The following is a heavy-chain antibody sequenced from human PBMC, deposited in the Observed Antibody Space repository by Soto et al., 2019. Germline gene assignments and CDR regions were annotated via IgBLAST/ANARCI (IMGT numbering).Heavy chain of an antibody. D-gene: IGHD4-17*01. J-gene: IGHJ4*02. CDR1: GGSISSYY. CDR3: ARHMFDYGDYAYIDY. CDR2: IYYSGST. V-gene: IGHV4-59*08. Sequence: SETLSLTCAVSGGSISSYYWSWIRQPPGKGLEWIGYIYYSGSTNYNPSLKSRVTISVDTSKNQFSLKLSSVTAADTAVYYCARHMFDYGDYAYIDYWGQGTLVTVSS.